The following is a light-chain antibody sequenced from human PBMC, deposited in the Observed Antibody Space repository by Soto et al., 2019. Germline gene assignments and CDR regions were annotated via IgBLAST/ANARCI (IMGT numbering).Light chain of an antibody. CDR1: QSITRY. CDR2: AAS. Sequence: DIQMTQSPSSLSASVGDRVNITCRASQSITRYLNWYQKKPGKAPNLLIYAASSLHSGVPSRFSGAGSGTDFTLTISSLQPEDFATYYCQQTSRTPKTFGQGTKVDIK. V-gene: IGKV1-39*01. J-gene: IGKJ1*01. CDR3: QQTSRTPKT.